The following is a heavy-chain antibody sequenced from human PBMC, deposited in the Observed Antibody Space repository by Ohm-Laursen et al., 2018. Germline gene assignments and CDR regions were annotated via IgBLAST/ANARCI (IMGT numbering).Heavy chain of an antibody. CDR3: AKRKVVAAAGPFDF. CDR1: GFTFSSYW. V-gene: IGHV3-74*01. J-gene: IGHJ4*02. D-gene: IGHD6-13*01. CDR2: INSDGSST. Sequence: SLRLSCSASGFTFSSYWIHWVRQAPGKGLVWVSRINSDGSSTSYADSVKGRFTISRDNSKNTLYLQMNSLRAEDTALYYCAKRKVVAAAGPFDFWGQGTLVTVPS.